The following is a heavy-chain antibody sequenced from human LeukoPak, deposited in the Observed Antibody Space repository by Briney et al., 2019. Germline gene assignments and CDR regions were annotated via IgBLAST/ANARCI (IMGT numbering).Heavy chain of an antibody. V-gene: IGHV1-2*02. CDR2: INPNSGGT. CDR1: GYTFTGYY. Sequence: ASVKVSCKASGYTFTGYYMHWVRQAPGQGLEWMGWINPNSGGTNYAQKFQGRVTMTRDTSISTAYMELSRLGSDDTAVYYCARSALLSYDFWSGYYDFKLPEGFDPWGQGTLVTVSS. D-gene: IGHD3-3*01. CDR3: ARSALLSYDFWSGYYDFKLPEGFDP. J-gene: IGHJ5*02.